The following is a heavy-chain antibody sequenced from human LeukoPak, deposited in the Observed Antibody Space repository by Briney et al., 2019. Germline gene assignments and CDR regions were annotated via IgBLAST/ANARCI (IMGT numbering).Heavy chain of an antibody. V-gene: IGHV1-18*01. CDR2: ISAYNGNT. J-gene: IGHJ4*02. D-gene: IGHD3-22*01. Sequence: ASVKVSCKASGYTFTSYGISWVRQAPGQGLEWMGWISAYNGNTNYARKLQGRVTMTTDTSTSTAYMELRSLRSDDTAVCYCASTYYYDSSGYNYFDYWGQGTLVTVSS. CDR1: GYTFTSYG. CDR3: ASTYYYDSSGYNYFDY.